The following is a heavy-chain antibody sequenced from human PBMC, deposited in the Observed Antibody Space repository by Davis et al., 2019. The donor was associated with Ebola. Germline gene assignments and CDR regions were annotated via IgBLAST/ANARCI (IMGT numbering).Heavy chain of an antibody. CDR3: ARDSRYDSSGYYRNYYYGMDV. J-gene: IGHJ6*02. CDR1: GFTLSSYA. V-gene: IGHV3-66*01. Sequence: GGSLRLSCAASGFTLSSYAMHWVRRAPGKGLEWVSVIYNVYTMYYADSVKGRFTISRDSSMNTVYLQMSSLRAEDTAVYYCARDSRYDSSGYYRNYYYGMDVWGQGTTVTVSS. CDR2: IYNVYTM. D-gene: IGHD3-22*01.